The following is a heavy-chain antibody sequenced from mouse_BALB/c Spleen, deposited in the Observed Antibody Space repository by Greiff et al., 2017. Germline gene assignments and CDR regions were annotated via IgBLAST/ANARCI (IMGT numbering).Heavy chain of an antibody. V-gene: IGHV5-17*02. CDR2: ISSGSSTI. CDR1: GFTFSSFG. Sequence: EVQLVESGGGLVQPGGSRKLSCAASGFTFSSFGMHWVRQAPEKGLEWVAYISSGSSTIYYPDTVKGRFTISRDNPKNTLFLQMTSLRSEDTAMYYCARHSPNYFDYWGQGTTLTVSS. CDR3: ARHSPNYFDY. D-gene: IGHD6-1*01. J-gene: IGHJ2*01.